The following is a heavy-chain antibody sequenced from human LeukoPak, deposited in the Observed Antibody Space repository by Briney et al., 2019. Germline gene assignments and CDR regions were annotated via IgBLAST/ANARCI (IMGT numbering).Heavy chain of an antibody. J-gene: IGHJ1*01. Sequence: SVKVSCKASGGTFSSYAISWVRQAPGQGLEWMGGIIPIFGTANYAQKFQGRVTITADESTSTAYMELSSLRSEDTAVYYCARDRQETHYYDSSGYYSRGIEYFQHWGQGTLVTVSS. D-gene: IGHD3-22*01. CDR3: ARDRQETHYYDSSGYYSRGIEYFQH. CDR2: IIPIFGTA. V-gene: IGHV1-69*13. CDR1: GGTFSSYA.